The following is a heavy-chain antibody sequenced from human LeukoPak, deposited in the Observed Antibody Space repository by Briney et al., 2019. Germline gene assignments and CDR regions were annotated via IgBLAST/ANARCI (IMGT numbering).Heavy chain of an antibody. Sequence: GGSLRLSCAASGFTFSTYNMNWVRQAPGKGLEWVSSITSSSSYIYYADSVKGRFTISRDNSKNTLYLQMNSLRAEDTAVYYCARDRVRGVHWDYWGQGTLVTVSS. J-gene: IGHJ4*02. V-gene: IGHV3-21*01. CDR2: ITSSSSYI. CDR3: ARDRVRGVHWDY. D-gene: IGHD3-10*01. CDR1: GFTFSTYN.